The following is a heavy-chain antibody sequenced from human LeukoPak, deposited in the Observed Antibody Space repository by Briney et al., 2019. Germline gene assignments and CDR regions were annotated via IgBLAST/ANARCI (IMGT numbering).Heavy chain of an antibody. CDR1: GFTFSSYA. CDR3: ARGEWFKPLIFSFGGVDY. Sequence: GGSRRLSCAASGFTFSSYAMHWVRQAPGKGLEWVAVISYDGSNKYYADSVKGRFTISRDNSKNTLYLQMNSLRAEDTAVYYCARGEWFKPLIFSFGGVDYWGQGTLVTVSS. D-gene: IGHD3-3*01. CDR2: ISYDGSNK. V-gene: IGHV3-30*04. J-gene: IGHJ4*02.